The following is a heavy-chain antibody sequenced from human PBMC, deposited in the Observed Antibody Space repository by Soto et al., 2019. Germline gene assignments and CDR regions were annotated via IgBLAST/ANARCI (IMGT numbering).Heavy chain of an antibody. CDR2: FSHTGGT. Sequence: SETLSLTCTVSGDSIRSGCHSWTWIRQPPGEGLEWIGYFSHTGGTYYNPSLKSRVIISVDGSKNHLSLKLRSVTAADTAVYYCARLNGDPDSWGQGTLVTVSS. CDR1: GDSIRSGCHS. V-gene: IGHV4-30-2*01. D-gene: IGHD7-27*01. CDR3: ARLNGDPDS. J-gene: IGHJ4*02.